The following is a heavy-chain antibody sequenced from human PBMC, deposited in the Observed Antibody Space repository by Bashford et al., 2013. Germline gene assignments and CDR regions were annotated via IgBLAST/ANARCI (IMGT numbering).Heavy chain of an antibody. Sequence: TLGSLRLSCAASGFTFNNYAIHWVRQAPGAGWSGWQLSGMMEARILCRLREGRFTISRDNSKNTLYLQMNSLRAEDTAVYYCTRDVGDYSKYGQTNSYAMDVWGQGTTVTVSS. CDR2: SGMMEAR. CDR3: TRDVGDYSKYGQTNSYAMDV. D-gene: IGHD4-11*01. CDR1: GFTFNNYA. V-gene: IGHV3-33*08. J-gene: IGHJ6*02.